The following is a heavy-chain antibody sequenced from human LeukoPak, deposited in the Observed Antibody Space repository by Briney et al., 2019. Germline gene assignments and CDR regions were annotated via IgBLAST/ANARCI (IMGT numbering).Heavy chain of an antibody. Sequence: ASVKVSCKASGYTFTSYGISWVRQAPGQGLEWMGWISAYNGNTNYAQKLQGRATMTTDTSTSTAYMELRSLRSDDTAVYYCARDSGFGELFAFDYWGQGTLVTVSS. V-gene: IGHV1-18*01. CDR3: ARDSGFGELFAFDY. CDR1: GYTFTSYG. D-gene: IGHD3-10*01. CDR2: ISAYNGNT. J-gene: IGHJ4*02.